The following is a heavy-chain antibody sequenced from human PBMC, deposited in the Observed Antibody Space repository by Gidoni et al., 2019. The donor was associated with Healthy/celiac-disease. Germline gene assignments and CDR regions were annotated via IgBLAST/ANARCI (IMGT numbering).Heavy chain of an antibody. V-gene: IGHV4-34*01. D-gene: IGHD5-18*01. CDR1: GGSFSGYY. J-gene: IGHJ1*01. CDR3: ARGNRWIQPEYFQH. Sequence: VQLQQWGAGLLTLSDTLSLTCAVYGGSFSGYYWSWIRQPPGQGLEWIGEINHSGSTNYNPSLKSRVTIAVDTSKNQFSLKLSSVTAADTAVYYCARGNRWIQPEYFQHWGQGTLVTVSS. CDR2: INHSGST.